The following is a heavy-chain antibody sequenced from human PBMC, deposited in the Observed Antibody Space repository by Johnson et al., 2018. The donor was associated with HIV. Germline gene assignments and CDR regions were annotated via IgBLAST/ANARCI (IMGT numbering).Heavy chain of an antibody. CDR3: ARSVDYGDSLCAFDI. CDR1: GFTFDDYG. D-gene: IGHD4-17*01. Sequence: VLLLESGGGFIKPGGSLRLSCAASGFTFDDYGMSWVRQAPGKGLEWVSNINWNGGSTGNADSVKGRFTISRDNAKNSLYLQMNSLRAEDTAVYYCARSVDYGDSLCAFDIWGQGTMVTVSS. J-gene: IGHJ3*02. V-gene: IGHV3-20*04. CDR2: INWNGGST.